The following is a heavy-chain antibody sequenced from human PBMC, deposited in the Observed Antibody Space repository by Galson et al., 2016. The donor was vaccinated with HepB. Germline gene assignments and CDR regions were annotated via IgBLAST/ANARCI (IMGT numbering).Heavy chain of an antibody. CDR3: ARETAPYGREV. J-gene: IGHJ6*02. CDR1: GGSVTGYY. V-gene: IGHV4-59*02. CDR2: IYYTGVT. D-gene: IGHD2-21*02. Sequence: SETLSLTCSVSGGSVTGYYFNWIRQPPGKGLEWIGYIYYTGVTNYTPSLRSRVTILLDTSKDLLSLELKSVVAADTAVYYCARETAPYGREVWGQGTTVTVSS.